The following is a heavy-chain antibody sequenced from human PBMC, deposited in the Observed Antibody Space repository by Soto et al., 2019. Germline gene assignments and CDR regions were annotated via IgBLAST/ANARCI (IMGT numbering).Heavy chain of an antibody. Sequence: QVHLVQSGAEVKTPGASVTISCKASGYTFSDYGIHWIRQAPGQRPEWLGWILCLNDRKEYSQKFQGRISLTRNTSARAAYMGLSRLRSEDTAVYCCARGRRTFTEKTCYTVFDFWGQGSLVSVSS. CDR1: GYTFSDYG. CDR2: ILCLNDRK. D-gene: IGHD2-2*02. J-gene: IGHJ4*02. CDR3: ARGRRTFTEKTCYTVFDF. V-gene: IGHV1-3*01.